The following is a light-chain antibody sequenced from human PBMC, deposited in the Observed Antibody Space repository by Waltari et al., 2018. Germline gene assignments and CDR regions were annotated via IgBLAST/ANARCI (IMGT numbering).Light chain of an antibody. CDR2: VAS. CDR3: QQRSIRPPAYS. V-gene: IGKV3-11*01. CDR1: QSVNNY. Sequence: EIVLTQSPATLCLSPGERVTLSCRTSQSVNNYLAWYQQKPGQAPRLLIYVASSRATGIPARFSGNGSGTDFTLTISSLEAEDFAVYYCQQRSIRPPAYSFGQGTRLEIK. J-gene: IGKJ2*03.